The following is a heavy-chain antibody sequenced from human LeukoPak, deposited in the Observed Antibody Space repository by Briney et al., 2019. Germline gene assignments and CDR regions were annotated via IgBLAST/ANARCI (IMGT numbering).Heavy chain of an antibody. J-gene: IGHJ6*03. V-gene: IGHV4-59*01. CDR3: ARSTNYYYFYLDV. CDR2: IYYSGAT. Sequence: IGFIYYSGATNYSPSLESRVTISIDTSRNQFSLRLTSVTAADTAVYFCARSTNYYYFYLDVWGRGTTVTVS.